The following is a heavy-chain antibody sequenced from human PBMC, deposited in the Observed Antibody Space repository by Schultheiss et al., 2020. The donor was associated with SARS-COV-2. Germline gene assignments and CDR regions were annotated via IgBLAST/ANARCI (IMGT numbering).Heavy chain of an antibody. CDR1: GGSVSSGSYY. J-gene: IGHJ5*02. V-gene: IGHV4-61*01. D-gene: IGHD2-2*01. CDR2: IYYIGST. Sequence: SETLSLTCTVSGGSVSSGSYYWSWIRQPPGKGLEWIGYIYYIGSTNYNPSLKSRVTISVDTSKNQFSLKLSSVTAADTAVYYCARGKRCSSTSCYRNWFDPWGQGTLVTVSS. CDR3: ARGKRCSSTSCYRNWFDP.